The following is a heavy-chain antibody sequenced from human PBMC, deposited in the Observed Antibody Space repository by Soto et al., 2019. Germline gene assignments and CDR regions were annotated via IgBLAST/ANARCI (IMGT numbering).Heavy chain of an antibody. CDR3: ATGYDYIWGM. CDR2: IYYSGST. V-gene: IGHV4-59*08. CDR1: GGSISSYY. Sequence: SETLSLTCTVSGGSISSYYWSWIRQPPGKGLEWIGYIYYSGSTNYNPSLKSRVTISVDTSKNQFSLKLSSVTAADTAVYYCATGYDYIWGMWGQGTLVTVSS. D-gene: IGHD3-16*01. J-gene: IGHJ4*02.